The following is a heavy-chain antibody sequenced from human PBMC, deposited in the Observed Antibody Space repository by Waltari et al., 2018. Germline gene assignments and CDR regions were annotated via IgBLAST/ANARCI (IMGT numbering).Heavy chain of an antibody. V-gene: IGHV3-13*01. CDR1: GFTFSSYD. Sequence: EVQLVESGGGLVQPGGSLRLSCAASGFTFSSYDMHCVRQATGKGLEWVSAIGTAGDTYYPGSVKGRFTISRENAKNSLYLQMNSLRAGDTAVYYCARSFYYYYYMDVWGKGTTVTVSS. CDR2: IGTAGDT. J-gene: IGHJ6*03. CDR3: ARSFYYYYYMDV.